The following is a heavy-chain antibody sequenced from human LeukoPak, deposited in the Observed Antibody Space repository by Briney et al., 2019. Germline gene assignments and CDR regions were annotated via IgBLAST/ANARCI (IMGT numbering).Heavy chain of an antibody. D-gene: IGHD2-2*03. CDR2: ISSRGTTI. Sequence: PGGSLRLSCAVSGFTFSSYEMNWVRQAPGKGLEWVSYISSRGTTIYYVDSVKGRFTISRDNAKNSLYLQMNSLRGEDTAVYHCAKTISGYCSTTSCLNWFDPWGQGTLVTVSS. CDR1: GFTFSSYE. CDR3: AKTISGYCSTTSCLNWFDP. V-gene: IGHV3-48*03. J-gene: IGHJ5*02.